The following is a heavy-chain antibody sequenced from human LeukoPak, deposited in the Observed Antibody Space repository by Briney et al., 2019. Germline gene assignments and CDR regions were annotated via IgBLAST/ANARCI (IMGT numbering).Heavy chain of an antibody. Sequence: PSETLSLTCTVSGYSISSGYYWGWVRQPPGKGLEWIGGVFQSGTTYYNPALQSRVTISMDKSKNQSSLKLNSVTAADTAVYYCARQPYGGDNSCFDFWGQGTLVTVSS. CDR2: VFQSGTT. J-gene: IGHJ4*02. D-gene: IGHD5-24*01. CDR3: ARQPYGGDNSCFDF. CDR1: GYSISSGYY. V-gene: IGHV4-38-2*02.